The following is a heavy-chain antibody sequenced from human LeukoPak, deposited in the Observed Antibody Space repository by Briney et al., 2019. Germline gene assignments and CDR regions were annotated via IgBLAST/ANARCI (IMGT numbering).Heavy chain of an antibody. CDR3: ARDSSGWYRWFDP. V-gene: IGHV4-34*01. Sequence: SETLSLTCAVYGGSFSGYYWSWIRQPPGKGLEWIGEINHSGSTSYNPSLKSRVTISVDTSKNQFSLKLSSVTAADTAVYYCARDSSGWYRWFDPWGQGTLVTVSS. CDR2: INHSGST. J-gene: IGHJ5*02. D-gene: IGHD6-19*01. CDR1: GGSFSGYY.